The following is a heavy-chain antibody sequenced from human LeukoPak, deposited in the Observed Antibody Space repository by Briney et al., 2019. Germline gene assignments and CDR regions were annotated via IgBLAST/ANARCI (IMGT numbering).Heavy chain of an antibody. CDR3: AREYNSGPKQTDAFDI. Sequence: GGSLRLSCAASGNYWMHWVRQAPGKGLVWVSHINSDGSWTSYADSVKGRFTISKDNAKNTVYLQMSNLRAEDTAVYYCAREYNSGPKQTDAFDIWGQGTMVTVSS. V-gene: IGHV3-74*01. CDR2: INSDGSWT. D-gene: IGHD3-22*01. CDR1: GNYW. J-gene: IGHJ3*02.